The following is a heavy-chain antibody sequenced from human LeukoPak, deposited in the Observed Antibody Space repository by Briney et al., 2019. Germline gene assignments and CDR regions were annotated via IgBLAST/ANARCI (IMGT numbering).Heavy chain of an antibody. J-gene: IGHJ5*02. CDR1: GYSISSGYY. CDR2: IYHSGST. CDR3: ARQGGSCSSTSCYNWFDP. V-gene: IGHV4-38-2*01. Sequence: YPSETLSLTCAVSGYSISSGYYCGWIRQSPGKGLEWIGSIYHSGSTYYNPSLKSRVTISVDTSKNQFSLKLSSVTAADTAVYYCARQGGSCSSTSCYNWFDPWGQGTLVTVSS. D-gene: IGHD2-2*01.